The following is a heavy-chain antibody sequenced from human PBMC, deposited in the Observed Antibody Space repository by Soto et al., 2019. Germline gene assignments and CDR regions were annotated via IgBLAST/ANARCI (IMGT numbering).Heavy chain of an antibody. CDR2: INYSGRT. V-gene: IGHV4-34*01. Sequence: SETLSLTCAVHGGSFSDYYWSWIRQPPGKGLEWIGEINYSGRTNYNPSLKSRVTISVDTSKNQFPLTLSSMTAADTAVYYCARTGHLLDYWGQGISVTVPQ. J-gene: IGHJ4*02. CDR3: ARTGHLLDY. CDR1: GGSFSDYY.